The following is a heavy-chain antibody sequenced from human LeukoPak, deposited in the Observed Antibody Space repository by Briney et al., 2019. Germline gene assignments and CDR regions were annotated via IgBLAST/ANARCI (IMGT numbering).Heavy chain of an antibody. CDR3: AKDGSGWPPGDY. V-gene: IGHV3-23*01. CDR2: ISGSGGST. CDR1: GFTFSSYA. J-gene: IGHJ4*02. Sequence: GGSLRLSCAASGFTFSSYAMSWARQPPGKWRGWVSAISGSGGSTSYADSVKGRFTISRDNSKNTLYLQMNSLRAEDTAVYYCAKDGSGWPPGDYWGQGTLVTVSS. D-gene: IGHD6-19*01.